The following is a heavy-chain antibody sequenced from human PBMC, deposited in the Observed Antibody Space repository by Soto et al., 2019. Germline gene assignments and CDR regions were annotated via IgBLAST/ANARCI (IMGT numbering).Heavy chain of an antibody. CDR2: IYWDDDK. CDR1: GFSLTTRGVG. D-gene: IGHD3-16*01. Sequence: QITLKESGPTLVKPTQTLTLTCTFSGFSLTTRGVGVGWIRQPPGKALECLPLIYWDDDKRYSPSLQSRLSITEDTSKNQVVLTMTNVDPVDTATYYCAHIPNYYQYDWFDPWGQGTLVSVSS. V-gene: IGHV2-5*02. J-gene: IGHJ5*02. CDR3: AHIPNYYQYDWFDP.